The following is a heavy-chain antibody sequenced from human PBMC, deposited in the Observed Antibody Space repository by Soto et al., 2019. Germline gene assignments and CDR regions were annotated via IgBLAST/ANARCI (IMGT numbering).Heavy chain of an antibody. CDR1: GFSLTTDRVG. Sequence: QITLKESGPTLVKPTQTLTLTCTFSGFSLTTDRVGVGWIRQPPGEALEWLAVIYWDDSKTYRPSLESRRTSTKDTSTHQVALTMTTLDALGTATYYCAHAYGGRSLYWGQGTLVTGSS. J-gene: IGHJ4*02. V-gene: IGHV2-5*02. CDR3: AHAYGGRSLY. CDR2: IYWDDSK. D-gene: IGHD1-26*01.